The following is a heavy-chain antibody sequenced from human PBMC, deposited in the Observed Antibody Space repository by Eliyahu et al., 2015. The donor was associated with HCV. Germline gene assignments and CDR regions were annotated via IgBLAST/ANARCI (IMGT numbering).Heavy chain of an antibody. CDR1: NDSITSYY. Sequence: QVQLQESGPGLVKPSDTLSLTCTVSNDSITSYYWNWIRQPPGKGLEWIGYIYYTGTTNYNPSLKSRVTISIDTSKNQFSLRLRSVTAADTAFYYCARGTKGWADPAIHSFDYWGQGTLVSVSS. J-gene: IGHJ4*02. CDR2: IYYTGTT. D-gene: IGHD1-1*01. CDR3: ARGTKGWADPAIHSFDY. V-gene: IGHV4-59*07.